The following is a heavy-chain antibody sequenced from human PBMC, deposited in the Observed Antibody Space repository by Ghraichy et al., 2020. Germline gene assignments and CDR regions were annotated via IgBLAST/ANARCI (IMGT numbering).Heavy chain of an antibody. Sequence: ASVKVSCKASGYTFTSYGISWVRQAPGQGLEWMGWISAYNGNTNYAQKLQGRVTMTTDTSTSTAYMELRSLRSDDTAVYYCARRYYDSSGYWSYWYFDLWGRGTLVTVSS. J-gene: IGHJ2*01. CDR3: ARRYYDSSGYWSYWYFDL. CDR1: GYTFTSYG. D-gene: IGHD3-22*01. CDR2: ISAYNGNT. V-gene: IGHV1-18*04.